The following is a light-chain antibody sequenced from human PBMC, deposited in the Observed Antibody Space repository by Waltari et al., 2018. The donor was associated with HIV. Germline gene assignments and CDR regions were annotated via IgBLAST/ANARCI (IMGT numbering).Light chain of an antibody. CDR2: GVT. J-gene: IGLJ3*02. CDR1: SNYVGYYNL. CDR3: CSYAGSGTWV. V-gene: IGLV2-23*02. Sequence: QSALTQPASVSGSPGQSITISCAGASNYVGYYNLVSWYQQHPGKAPNLMIYGVTKRPSGDSQRFAGAKSGNMASLTSAGLQGEDEADYYCCSYAGSGTWVFGGGTKVTVL.